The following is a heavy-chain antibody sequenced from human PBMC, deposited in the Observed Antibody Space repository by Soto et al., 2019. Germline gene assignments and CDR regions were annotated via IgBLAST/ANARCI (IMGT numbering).Heavy chain of an antibody. Sequence: QVQLQQWGAGLLKPSETLSLTCAVYGGFVSSGSYYWSWIRQPPGKGLEWIGEMSHSGGTHLNPSLKSRVTISLDTSKNQFSLKMTSVTAADTALYYCARVERGTATTVVDAFDIWGPGTMVTVSS. CDR3: ARVERGTATTVVDAFDI. D-gene: IGHD1-1*01. V-gene: IGHV4-34*01. J-gene: IGHJ3*02. CDR2: MSHSGGT. CDR1: GGFVSSGSYY.